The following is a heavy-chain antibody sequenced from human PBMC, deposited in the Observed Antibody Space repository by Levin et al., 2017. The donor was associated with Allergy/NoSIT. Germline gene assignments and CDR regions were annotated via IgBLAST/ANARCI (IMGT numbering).Heavy chain of an antibody. CDR3: AKVPQQWLKAAGYFDY. Sequence: PTGGSLRLSCAASGFTFSSYAMSWVRQAPGKGLEWVSAISGSGGSTYYADSVKGRFTISRDNSKNTLYLQMNSLRAEDTAVYYCAKVPQQWLKAAGYFDYWGQGTLVTVSS. D-gene: IGHD6-19*01. V-gene: IGHV3-23*01. J-gene: IGHJ4*02. CDR1: GFTFSSYA. CDR2: ISGSGGST.